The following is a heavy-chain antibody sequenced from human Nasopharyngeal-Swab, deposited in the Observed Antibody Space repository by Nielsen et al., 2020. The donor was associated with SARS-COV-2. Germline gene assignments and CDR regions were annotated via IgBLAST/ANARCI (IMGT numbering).Heavy chain of an antibody. CDR3: AKDGVRLNGIDV. V-gene: IGHV3-23*01. Sequence: GESLKSASGAAGRTGRSYTTSWVRQAPGRGLEWVSAITGSGDATNYADSVRGRFTISRVNSKSTLCLQMNSLRAEDTAEYFCAKDGVRLNGIDVWGQGTTVTVSS. CDR1: GRTGRSYT. D-gene: IGHD3-16*01. CDR2: ITGSGDAT. J-gene: IGHJ6*02.